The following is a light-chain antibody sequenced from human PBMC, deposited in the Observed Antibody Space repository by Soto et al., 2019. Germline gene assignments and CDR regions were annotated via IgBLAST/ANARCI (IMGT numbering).Light chain of an antibody. Sequence: EIVLTQSPGTLSLSPGERATLSCRASQAISSNFLVWYQVKSGRSPRVLIHSASIRATDNPDRFSGGGSGTDFSLTIGRRHREDFAVYYWQHCGSPPFTFGAGTKVDI. CDR1: QAISSNF. V-gene: IGKV3-20*01. J-gene: IGKJ3*01. CDR2: SAS. CDR3: QHCGSPPFT.